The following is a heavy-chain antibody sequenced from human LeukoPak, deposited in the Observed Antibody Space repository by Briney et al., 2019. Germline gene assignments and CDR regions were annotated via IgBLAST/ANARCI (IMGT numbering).Heavy chain of an antibody. Sequence: GASVKVSCKASGYTFTSYDINWVRQATGQGLEWMGWMNPNSGNTGYAQKSQGRVTMTTDTSTSTAYMELRSLRSDDTAVYYCARDLVGATTIDYWGQGTLVTVSS. D-gene: IGHD1-26*01. CDR2: MNPNSGNT. V-gene: IGHV1-8*01. CDR1: GYTFTSYD. CDR3: ARDLVGATTIDY. J-gene: IGHJ4*02.